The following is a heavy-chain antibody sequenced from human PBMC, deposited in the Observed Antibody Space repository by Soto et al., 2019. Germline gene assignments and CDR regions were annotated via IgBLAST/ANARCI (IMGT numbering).Heavy chain of an antibody. D-gene: IGHD2-2*01. CDR3: ARAGRTQIYDAFDI. V-gene: IGHV4-31*03. CDR1: GGSISSGGYY. CDR2: IYYRGST. Sequence: QVQLQESGPGLVKPSQTLSLTCTVSGGSISSGGYYWSWIRQHPGKGLEWIGYIYYRGSTYYNPSLKSRVTISVDTSKNQFSLKLSSVTAADTAVYYCARAGRTQIYDAFDIWGQGTMVTVSS. J-gene: IGHJ3*02.